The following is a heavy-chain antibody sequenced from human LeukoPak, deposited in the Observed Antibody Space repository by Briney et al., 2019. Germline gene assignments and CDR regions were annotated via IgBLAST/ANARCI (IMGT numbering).Heavy chain of an antibody. CDR1: GGTFSSYA. V-gene: IGHV1-69*13. J-gene: IGHJ4*02. CDR3: ARDYYDSGIDY. Sequence: SVKVSCKASGGTFSSYAISWVRQAPVQGLEWMGGIIPIFGTANYAQKFQGRVTITADESTSTAYMELSSLRSEDTAMYYCARDYYDSGIDYWGQGTLVTVSS. CDR2: IIPIFGTA. D-gene: IGHD3-22*01.